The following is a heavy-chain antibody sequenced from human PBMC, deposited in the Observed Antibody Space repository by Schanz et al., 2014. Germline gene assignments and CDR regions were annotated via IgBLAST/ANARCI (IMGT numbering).Heavy chain of an antibody. CDR3: AKSYDTSGYSGFDY. Sequence: QVQLVESGGGVVQPGGSLRLSCVASGFSFSDSAMYWVRQPPGKGLEWVAVISYHGSERYYADSVKGRFTISRDNSKNTLYLQMNSLRTEDTAVYFCAKSYDTSGYSGFDYWGQGTLVTVSS. CDR1: GFSFSDSA. J-gene: IGHJ4*02. V-gene: IGHV3-30*18. CDR2: ISYHGSER. D-gene: IGHD3-22*01.